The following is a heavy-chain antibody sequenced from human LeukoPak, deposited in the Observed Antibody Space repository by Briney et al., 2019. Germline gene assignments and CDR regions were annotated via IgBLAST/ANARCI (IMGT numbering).Heavy chain of an antibody. D-gene: IGHD4-17*01. CDR2: INPSGST. V-gene: IGHV4-34*01. Sequence: PSETLSLTCAVYGGSFSDYYWGWIRQPPGKGLEWIGEINPSGSTNYSPSLKSRVTISVDTSKNQFSLKLSSVAAADTAVYFCATLTTVTTDDYWGQGTLVTVSS. CDR1: GGSFSDYY. J-gene: IGHJ4*02. CDR3: ATLTTVTTDDY.